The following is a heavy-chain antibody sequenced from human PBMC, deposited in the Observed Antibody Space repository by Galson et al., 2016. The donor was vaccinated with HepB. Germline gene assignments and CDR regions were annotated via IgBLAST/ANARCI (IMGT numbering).Heavy chain of an antibody. CDR1: GFTFDDYA. Sequence: SLRLSCATSGFTFDDYAMQWVRQPPGKGLEWVAGISWNNGSIGYADSVKGRFTISRDNTRNYLYLQLTSLRPDDTAVYYCANETENNFAFDHWGQGTLGTVPS. CDR3: ANETENNFAFDH. CDR2: ISWNNGSI. V-gene: IGHV3-9*01. J-gene: IGHJ4*02. D-gene: IGHD1-1*01.